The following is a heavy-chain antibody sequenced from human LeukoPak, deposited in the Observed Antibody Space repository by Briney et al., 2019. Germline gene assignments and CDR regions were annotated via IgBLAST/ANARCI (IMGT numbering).Heavy chain of an antibody. CDR2: INPSGGST. V-gene: IGHV1-46*01. D-gene: IGHD2-2*01. J-gene: IGHJ3*02. CDR1: GYTFTSYY. CDR3: ARSLIGYCSSTSCPPIVAFDI. Sequence: ASVKVSCKASGYTFTSYYMHWVRRAPGQGLEWMGIINPSGGSTSYAQKFQGRVTMTRDTSTSTVYMELSSLRSEDTAVYYCARSLIGYCSSTSCPPIVAFDIWGQGTMVTVSS.